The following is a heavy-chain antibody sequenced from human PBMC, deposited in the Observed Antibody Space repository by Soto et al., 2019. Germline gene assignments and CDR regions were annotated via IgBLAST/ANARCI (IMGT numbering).Heavy chain of an antibody. Sequence: GGSLRLSCAASGFTFSSYAMSWVRQAPGKGLEWVSAISGSGGSTYYADSVEGRFTISRDNSKNTLYLQMNSLRAEDTAVYYCAKAVVPAAMPPFYYYYMDVLCKGTSVTVSS. V-gene: IGHV3-23*01. CDR1: GFTFSSYA. D-gene: IGHD2-2*01. CDR3: AKAVVPAAMPPFYYYYMDV. J-gene: IGHJ6*03. CDR2: ISGSGGST.